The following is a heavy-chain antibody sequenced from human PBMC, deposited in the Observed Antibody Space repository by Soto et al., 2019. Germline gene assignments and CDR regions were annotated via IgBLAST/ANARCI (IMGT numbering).Heavy chain of an antibody. D-gene: IGHD6-6*01. Sequence: GGSLRLSCGASGFTFSVYAMTWVHQAPGKGLEWVSAISGNGGSTYYADSVKGRFTISRDNSKSTLHLQMNSLRVEDTAVYYCAKDRTFGPPLVRFDSWGQGTLVTVSS. J-gene: IGHJ4*02. CDR3: AKDRTFGPPLVRFDS. V-gene: IGHV3-23*01. CDR2: ISGNGGST. CDR1: GFTFSVYA.